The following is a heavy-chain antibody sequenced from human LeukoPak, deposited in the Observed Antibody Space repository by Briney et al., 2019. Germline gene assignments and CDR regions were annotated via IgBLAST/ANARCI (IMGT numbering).Heavy chain of an antibody. D-gene: IGHD3-10*01. CDR2: ITSSSSYI. V-gene: IGHV3-21*05. CDR1: GFTFSSYN. Sequence: PGGSLRLSCAASGFTFSSYNMNWVRQAPGKGLEWVSYITSSSSYIYYADSVKGRFTISRDNAKNSLYLQLISLRAEDTAVYHCARDLAVRAFDIWGQGTMVTVSS. CDR3: ARDLAVRAFDI. J-gene: IGHJ3*02.